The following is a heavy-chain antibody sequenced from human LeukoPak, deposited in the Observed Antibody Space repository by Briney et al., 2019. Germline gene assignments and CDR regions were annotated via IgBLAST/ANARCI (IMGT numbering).Heavy chain of an antibody. CDR2: IIPLFGKP. V-gene: IGHV1-69*13. CDR3: VRDFGSGSYYT. J-gene: IGHJ5*02. Sequence: SVKVSCKGSGGTFSSHAVSWVRQAPGQGLEWMGGIIPLFGKPNYAQKFQDRITIIADESTSTVYLELSNLRYEGTAVYYCVRDFGSGSYYTWGQGTLVTVSS. D-gene: IGHD3-10*01. CDR1: GGTFSSHA.